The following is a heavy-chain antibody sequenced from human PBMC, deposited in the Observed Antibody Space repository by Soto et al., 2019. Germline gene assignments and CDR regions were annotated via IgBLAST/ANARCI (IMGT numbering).Heavy chain of an antibody. Sequence: SETLSLTCTVSGGSISSSSYYWGWIRQPPGKGLEWIGSIYYSGSTYYNPSLKSRVTISVDTSKNQFSLKLSSVTAADTAVYYCARTPPFPRYCSGGSCYTYYYYMDVWGKGTTVTVSS. CDR3: ARTPPFPRYCSGGSCYTYYYYMDV. D-gene: IGHD2-15*01. CDR2: IYYSGST. V-gene: IGHV4-39*01. J-gene: IGHJ6*03. CDR1: GGSISSSSYY.